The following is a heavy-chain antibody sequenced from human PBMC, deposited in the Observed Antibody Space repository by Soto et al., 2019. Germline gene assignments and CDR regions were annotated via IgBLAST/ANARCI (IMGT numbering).Heavy chain of an antibody. J-gene: IGHJ4*02. V-gene: IGHV1-18*01. D-gene: IGHD6-19*01. CDR2: ISTYNGNT. CDR3: ATLTYTSGLDY. Sequence: QVQLVQSGAEVQKPGASVKVSCKASGYTFTSHGIGWVRQAPGQGLEWMGWISTYNGNTNYAQKLQGRVTMTTDTSTSTAYMEVRSLRSDXTAVYYCATLTYTSGLDYWGQGTLLTVAS. CDR1: GYTFTSHG.